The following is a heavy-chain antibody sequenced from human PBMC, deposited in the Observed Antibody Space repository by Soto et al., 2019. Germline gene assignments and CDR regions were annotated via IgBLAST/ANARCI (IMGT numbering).Heavy chain of an antibody. D-gene: IGHD3-16*02. J-gene: IGHJ4*02. CDR1: GYTFTSYG. CDR2: ISAYNGNT. V-gene: IGHV1-18*01. CDR3: ARLHSFGGVIDLDY. Sequence: VSVKLSCNASGYTFTSYGISWVRQAPGQGLEWMGWISAYNGNTNYAQKLQGRVTMTTDTSTSTAYMELRSLRSDDTAVYYCARLHSFGGVIDLDYWGQGTLVTVSS.